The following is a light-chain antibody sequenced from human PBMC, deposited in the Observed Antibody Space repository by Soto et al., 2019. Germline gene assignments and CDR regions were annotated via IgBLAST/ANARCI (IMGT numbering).Light chain of an antibody. CDR3: QQLNAYPLT. J-gene: IGKJ4*01. Sequence: DIQLTQSPSLLSASVGDRVTITCRASQGISTDLAWYQQTSGKAPKLLISAASTLQRGVPSRFSGSGSGTQFTLTIRSLQPEDFATYYCQQLNAYPLTFGGGTRVEIK. V-gene: IGKV1-9*01. CDR2: AAS. CDR1: QGISTD.